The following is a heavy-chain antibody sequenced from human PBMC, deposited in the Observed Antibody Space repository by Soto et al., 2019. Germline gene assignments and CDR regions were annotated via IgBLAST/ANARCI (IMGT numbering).Heavy chain of an antibody. CDR2: IKPNSGGT. Sequence: ASVKVSCKASGYTFTGYYMHWVRQAPGQGLEWKGWIKPNSGGTNYAQKYQGWVTMTRDTSISTTYMELSRLRSDDTAVYYCASRFGEPHETDAFDIWGQGTMVTVSS. CDR1: GYTFTGYY. D-gene: IGHD3-10*01. J-gene: IGHJ3*02. CDR3: ASRFGEPHETDAFDI. V-gene: IGHV1-2*04.